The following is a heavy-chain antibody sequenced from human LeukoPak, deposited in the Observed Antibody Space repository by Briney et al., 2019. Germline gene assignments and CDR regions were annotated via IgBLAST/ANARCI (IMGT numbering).Heavy chain of an antibody. V-gene: IGHV4-39*07. D-gene: IGHD3-22*01. CDR3: ARDTYYYDSSGHDAFDI. CDR1: GGSISSSSYY. Sequence: SETLSLTCTVSGGSISSSSYYWGWIRQPPGKGLEWIGSIYYSGSTYYNPSLKSRVTISVDKSKNQFSLKLSSVTAADTAVYYCARDTYYYDSSGHDAFDIWGQGTMVTVSS. CDR2: IYYSGST. J-gene: IGHJ3*02.